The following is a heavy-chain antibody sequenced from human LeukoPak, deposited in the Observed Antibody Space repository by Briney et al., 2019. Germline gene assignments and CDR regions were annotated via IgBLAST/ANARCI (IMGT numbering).Heavy chain of an antibody. CDR1: GYSISSGYY. V-gene: IGHV4-38-2*02. CDR3: ARGNFCSGGSCLYNWFDP. CDR2: IYHTGST. Sequence: SETLSLTCTVSGYSISSGYYWGWIRQPPGKGLEWIGSIYHTGSTYYNPSLKSRVTISVDTSKNQFSLKLSSVTAADTAVYYCARGNFCSGGSCLYNWFDPWGQGTLVTVSS. J-gene: IGHJ5*02. D-gene: IGHD2-15*01.